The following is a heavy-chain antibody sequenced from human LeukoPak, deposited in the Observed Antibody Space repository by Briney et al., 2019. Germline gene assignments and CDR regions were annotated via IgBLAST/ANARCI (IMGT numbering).Heavy chain of an antibody. CDR1: XGTFSXYG. CDR3: ARGLHFTMVRGGTTNYYYGMDV. Sequence: VSCKAXXGTFSXYGISWVRQAPGQGLEWMGRIIPIVGITNYAQKFQGRVTITADNSTRTAYMELSSLTSEDTAVYYCARGLHFTMVRGGTTNYYYGMDVWGQGTSVTVSS. CDR2: IIPIVGIT. J-gene: IGHJ6*02. D-gene: IGHD3-10*01. V-gene: IGHV1-69*04.